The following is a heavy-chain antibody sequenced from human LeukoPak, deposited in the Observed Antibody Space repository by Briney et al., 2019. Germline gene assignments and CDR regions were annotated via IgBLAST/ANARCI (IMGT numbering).Heavy chain of an antibody. D-gene: IGHD6-13*01. CDR1: GGTFSSYA. V-gene: IGHV1-69*13. CDR3: ARSGYSSSWPLDY. CDR2: IIPIFGTA. Sequence: SVKVSCKASGGTFSSYAISWVRQAPGQGLEWVGGIIPIFGTANYAQKFQGRVTITADESTSTAYMELSSVRSEDTAVYYCARSGYSSSWPLDYWGQGTLVTVSS. J-gene: IGHJ4*02.